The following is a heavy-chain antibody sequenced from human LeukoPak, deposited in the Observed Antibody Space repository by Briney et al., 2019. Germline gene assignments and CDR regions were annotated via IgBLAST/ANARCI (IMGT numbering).Heavy chain of an antibody. Sequence: PGASLRLSCAASGFIFSSYAMSRVRQAPGKGLEWVSAIGGRDGGTYYADSVKGRFTVSRDDPKNTLYLQMNTLRVEDTAVYYCAKWGDYDILTGYHDSDYWGHGTLVTDSS. CDR3: AKWGDYDILTGYHDSDY. CDR2: IGGRDGGT. J-gene: IGHJ4*01. V-gene: IGHV3-23*01. D-gene: IGHD3-9*01. CDR1: GFIFSSYA.